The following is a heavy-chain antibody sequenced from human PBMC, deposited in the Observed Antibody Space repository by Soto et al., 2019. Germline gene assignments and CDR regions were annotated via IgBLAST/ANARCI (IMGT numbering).Heavy chain of an antibody. CDR1: GGTFSSYT. J-gene: IGHJ2*01. CDR2: IIPILSIA. V-gene: IGHV1-69*08. Sequence: QVQLVQSGAEVKKPGSSVKVSCKASGGTFSSYTISWVRQAPGQGLEWMGRIIPILSIANYAQKFQGRVTITADKSTSTAYMELSSLRSEDTAVYYCARDGRYSSGSPWYFDLWGRGTLVTVSS. D-gene: IGHD6-19*01. CDR3: ARDGRYSSGSPWYFDL.